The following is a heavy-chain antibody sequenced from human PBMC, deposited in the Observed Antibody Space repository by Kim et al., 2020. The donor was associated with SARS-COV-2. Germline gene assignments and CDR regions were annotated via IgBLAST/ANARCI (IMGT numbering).Heavy chain of an antibody. D-gene: IGHD5-12*01. CDR2: IYSGGST. V-gene: IGHV3-53*01. CDR3: ARLSGWLQWYYFDY. Sequence: GGSLRLSCAASGFTVSSNYMSWVRQAPGKGLEWVSVIYSGGSTYYADSVKGRFTISRDNSKNTLYLQMNSLRAEDTAVYYCARLSGWLQWYYFDYWGQGTLVTVSS. J-gene: IGHJ4*02. CDR1: GFTVSSNY.